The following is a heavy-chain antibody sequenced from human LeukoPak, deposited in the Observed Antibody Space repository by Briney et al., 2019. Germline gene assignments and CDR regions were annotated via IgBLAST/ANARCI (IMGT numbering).Heavy chain of an antibody. CDR2: ISYDGSNK. J-gene: IGHJ4*02. Sequence: GVSLRLSCAASGFTFSSYAMHGVRQAPGKGLEWVAVISYDGSNKYYADSVKGRFTISRDNSKNTLYLQMNSLRAEDTAVYYCARDGQAVTDNYFDYWGQGTLVTVSS. V-gene: IGHV3-30-3*01. CDR3: ARDGQAVTDNYFDY. D-gene: IGHD2-21*02. CDR1: GFTFSSYA.